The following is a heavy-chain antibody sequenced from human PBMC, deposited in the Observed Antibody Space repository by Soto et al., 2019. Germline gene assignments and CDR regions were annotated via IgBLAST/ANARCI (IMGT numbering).Heavy chain of an antibody. Sequence: QMHLVESGGGVVQPGRSLRLSCAASGLIFSTQGMHWVRQAPGKGLEWVGVIRYDGSDTYYADSVKGRFTISRDNSKDTLYLQMNNLIAEDTAVYYCARNPSSVALASMKDWGQGTLVIVSS. CDR2: IRYDGSDT. V-gene: IGHV3-33*01. D-gene: IGHD3-22*01. J-gene: IGHJ4*02. CDR1: GLIFSTQG. CDR3: ARNPSSVALASMKD.